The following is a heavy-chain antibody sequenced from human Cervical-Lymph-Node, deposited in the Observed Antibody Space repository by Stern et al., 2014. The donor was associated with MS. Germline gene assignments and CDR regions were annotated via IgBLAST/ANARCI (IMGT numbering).Heavy chain of an antibody. Sequence: QLQLQESGPGVEQPSATLSLTCTVFGYSISSDYTWGWIRQPPGEGLERIGSIYHIGSTFYNPSLKSRVTISGDASKNQSSLKLTSVSAADTAVYYCAGGGAVVANLHYWGQGTLVTVPS. D-gene: IGHD3-3*01. J-gene: IGHJ4*02. CDR2: IYHIGST. CDR3: AGGGAVVANLHY. V-gene: IGHV4-38-2*02. CDR1: GYSISSDYT.